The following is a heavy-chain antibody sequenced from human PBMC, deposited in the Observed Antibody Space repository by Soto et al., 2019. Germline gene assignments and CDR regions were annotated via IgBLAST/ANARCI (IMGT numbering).Heavy chain of an antibody. CDR1: GFTFSTYG. J-gene: IGHJ6*02. V-gene: IGHV3-30*18. CDR3: AKDRAGYDSYGLAV. D-gene: IGHD5-12*01. CDR2: ISYDGSNQ. Sequence: QVQLVESGGGVVQPGRSLRLSCAASGFTFSTYGMNWVRQAPGKGLEWVAVISYDGSNQYYADSVKGRFTISRDNSKNTLYLQMNSLRADDTAVYYCAKDRAGYDSYGLAVWGQGTTVTVSS.